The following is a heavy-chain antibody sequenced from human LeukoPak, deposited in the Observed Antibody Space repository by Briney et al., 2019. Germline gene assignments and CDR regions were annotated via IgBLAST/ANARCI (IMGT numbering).Heavy chain of an antibody. J-gene: IGHJ3*02. D-gene: IGHD5-12*01. V-gene: IGHV3-21*01. CDR1: GFTFSSYS. Sequence: TGGSLRLXCAASGFTFSSYSMNWVRLAPGKGLEWVSSISSSSSYIYYADSVKGRFTISRDNAKNSLYLQMNSLRAEDTAVYYCARATTSAFDIWGQGTMVTVSS. CDR2: ISSSSSYI. CDR3: ARATTSAFDI.